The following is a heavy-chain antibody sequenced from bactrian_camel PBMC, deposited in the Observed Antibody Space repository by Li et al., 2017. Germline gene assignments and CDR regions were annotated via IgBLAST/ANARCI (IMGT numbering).Heavy chain of an antibody. V-gene: IGHV3S42*01. D-gene: IGHD6*01. CDR2: INAGSTYT. Sequence: EVQLVESGGGLVQPGGSLRLSCAASGFVFSNYAMSWVRQAPGKGLEWVSVINAGSTYTAYAGSVKGRFTISRDNAKNTLYLQLDSLKTEDTAMYFCAKDLTTWVGGSWDAWGQGTQVTVS. CDR3: AKDLTTWVGGSWDA. CDR1: GFVFSNYA. J-gene: IGHJ6*01.